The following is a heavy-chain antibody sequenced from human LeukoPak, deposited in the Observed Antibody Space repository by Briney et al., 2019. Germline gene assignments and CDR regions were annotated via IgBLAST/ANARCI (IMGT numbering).Heavy chain of an antibody. V-gene: IGHV4-38-2*02. CDR2: IYHSGST. Sequence: SETLSLTCTVSGYSISSGYFWGWIRQPPGKGLECIGTIYHSGSTYYNPSLKSRVTISVDTSKKQFSLKLNSVTAADTAVYYCARIYSSSWFLNWFDPWGQGTLVTVSS. D-gene: IGHD6-13*01. CDR1: GYSISSGYF. J-gene: IGHJ5*02. CDR3: ARIYSSSWFLNWFDP.